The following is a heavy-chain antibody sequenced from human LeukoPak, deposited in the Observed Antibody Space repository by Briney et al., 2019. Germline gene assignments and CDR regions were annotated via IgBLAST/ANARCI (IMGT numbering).Heavy chain of an antibody. V-gene: IGHV3-53*01. D-gene: IGHD1-26*01. CDR1: GLSVGDND. CDR3: ARALVGATIGYFDF. Sequence: PGGSLKLSCAASGLSVGDNDMNWVRQAPGKGLEWVSVIHSGGNAYYADSVRGRFTISRDSSKNTLYLQMNTLGLEDTAVYYCARALVGATIGYFDFWGQGTLVTVSS. CDR2: IHSGGNA. J-gene: IGHJ4*02.